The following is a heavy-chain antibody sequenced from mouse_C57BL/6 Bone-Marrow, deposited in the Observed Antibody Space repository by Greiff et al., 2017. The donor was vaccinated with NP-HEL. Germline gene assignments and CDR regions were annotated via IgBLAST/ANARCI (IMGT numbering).Heavy chain of an antibody. CDR1: GYTFTSYW. CDR3: SRSSSERLYAMDY. CDR2: IHPNSGST. V-gene: IGHV1-64*01. D-gene: IGHD1-1*01. Sequence: VQLQQPGAELVKPGASVKLSCKASGYTFTSYWMHWVKQRPGQGLEWIGMIHPNSGSTNYNEKFKSKATLTVDKSSSTAYMQLSSLTSEDSAVYYCSRSSSERLYAMDYWGQGTSVTVSS. J-gene: IGHJ4*01.